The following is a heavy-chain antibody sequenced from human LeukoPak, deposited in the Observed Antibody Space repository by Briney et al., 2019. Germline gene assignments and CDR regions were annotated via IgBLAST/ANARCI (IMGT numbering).Heavy chain of an antibody. Sequence: SETLSLTCTVSGGSISSYYWSWIRQPPGKGLEWIGYIYYSRSTNYNPSLKSRVTISVDTSKNQFSLKLSSVTAADTAVYYCARGPRHIVVVVAAPPRAGWFDPWGQGTLVTVSS. CDR1: GGSISSYY. CDR2: IYYSRST. J-gene: IGHJ5*02. D-gene: IGHD2-15*01. CDR3: ARGPRHIVVVVAAPPRAGWFDP. V-gene: IGHV4-59*12.